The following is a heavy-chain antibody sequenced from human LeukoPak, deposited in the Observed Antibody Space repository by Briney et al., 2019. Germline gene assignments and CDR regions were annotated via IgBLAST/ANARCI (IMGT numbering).Heavy chain of an antibody. D-gene: IGHD3-3*01. CDR2: ISDRGGRT. V-gene: IGHV3-23*01. CDR3: AGAIFGVVNPTFDY. J-gene: IGHJ4*02. Sequence: GGSLRLSCAASGFTFSSYAMHWVRQAPGKGLEWVSTISDRGGRTYYADSVKGRFTISRDNSKNTLFLQMNSLRAEDTAVYYCAGAIFGVVNPTFDYWGLGTLVTVSS. CDR1: GFTFSSYA.